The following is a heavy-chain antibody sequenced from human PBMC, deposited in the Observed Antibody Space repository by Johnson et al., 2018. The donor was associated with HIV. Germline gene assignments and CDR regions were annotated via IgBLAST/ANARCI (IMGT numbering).Heavy chain of an antibody. D-gene: IGHD4-23*01. CDR2: IRYDGTNK. J-gene: IGHJ3*02. CDR3: AKARSLLDYGGFDAFDI. Sequence: QVQLVESGGGVVQPGGSLRLSCAASGVTISSFGMHWVRQAPGKGLEWVAFIRYDGTNKYYADSVKGRFTISRDNSKNTLSLQMISLRAEDTAMYYCAKARSLLDYGGFDAFDIWGQGTLVIVSS. CDR1: GVTISSFG. V-gene: IGHV3-30*02.